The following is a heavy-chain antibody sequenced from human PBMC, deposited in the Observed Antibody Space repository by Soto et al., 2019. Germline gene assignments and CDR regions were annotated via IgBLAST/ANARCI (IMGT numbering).Heavy chain of an antibody. CDR1: GGSISSGGYY. J-gene: IGHJ4*02. Sequence: QVQLQESGPGLVKPSQTLSLTCTVSGGSISSGGYYWSWIRQHPGKGLEWIGYIYYSGSTYYNPSLQSRVTISVDTSKNQCSRKLSSVTAADTAVYDRARDLGPAAMDYWGQGTLVTVSS. D-gene: IGHD2-2*01. V-gene: IGHV4-31*03. CDR3: ARDLGPAAMDY. CDR2: IYYSGST.